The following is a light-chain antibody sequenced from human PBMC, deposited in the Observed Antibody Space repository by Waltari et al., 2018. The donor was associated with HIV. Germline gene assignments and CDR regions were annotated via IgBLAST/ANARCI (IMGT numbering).Light chain of an antibody. J-gene: IGLJ2*01. V-gene: IGLV1-40*01. CDR1: SSNLGAGYD. CDR2: GNT. Sequence: QSVLTQPPSVSGAPGQRVTIPCTGSSSNLGAGYDVHWYQNLPGTAPKLLIYGNTNRPSGVPDRFSGSKSGTSASLAITGLQAEDEADYYCQSYDSSLSGVVFGGGTKLTVL. CDR3: QSYDSSLSGVV.